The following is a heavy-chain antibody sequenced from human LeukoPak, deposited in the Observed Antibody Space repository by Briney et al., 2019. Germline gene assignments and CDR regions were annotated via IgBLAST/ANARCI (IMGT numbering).Heavy chain of an antibody. J-gene: IGHJ4*02. V-gene: IGHV1-2*02. CDR1: GYTFTGYY. CDR3: ARGPPYCSSTSCRFFDY. Sequence: ASLKVSCKASGYTFTGYYMHWVRQAPGQGLEWMGWINPNSGGTNYAQKFQGRVTMTRDTSTSTAYMELSRLRSDDTAVYYCARGPPYCSSTSCRFFDYWGQGTLVTVSS. D-gene: IGHD2-2*01. CDR2: INPNSGGT.